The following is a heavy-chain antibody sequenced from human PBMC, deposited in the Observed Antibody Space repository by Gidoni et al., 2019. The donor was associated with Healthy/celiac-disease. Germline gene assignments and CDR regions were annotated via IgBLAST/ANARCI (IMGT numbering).Heavy chain of an antibody. Sequence: EVQLVESGGGLVQPGGSLRLSCAASGFTFSSYWMHWVRQAPGKGLVWISRINSAGSSTSYADSVKGRFTISRDNAKNTLYLQMNSLRAEDTAVYYCARFSTAMVWDWFDPWGQGTLVTVSS. V-gene: IGHV3-74*01. CDR3: ARFSTAMVWDWFDP. CDR1: GFTFSSYW. J-gene: IGHJ5*02. CDR2: INSAGSST. D-gene: IGHD5-18*01.